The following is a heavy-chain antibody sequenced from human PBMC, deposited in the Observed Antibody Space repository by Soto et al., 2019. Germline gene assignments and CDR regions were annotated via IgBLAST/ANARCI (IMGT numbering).Heavy chain of an antibody. J-gene: IGHJ6*02. CDR2: IYYSGST. D-gene: IGHD6-19*01. Sequence: SETLSLTCTVSGGSISSYYWIWIRQPPGKGLEWIGYIYYSGSTNYNPSLKSRVTISVDTSKNQFSLKLSSVTAADTAVYYCARSNGSGWYAYYYYGMDVWGQGTTVTVSS. CDR1: GGSISSYY. V-gene: IGHV4-59*01. CDR3: ARSNGSGWYAYYYYGMDV.